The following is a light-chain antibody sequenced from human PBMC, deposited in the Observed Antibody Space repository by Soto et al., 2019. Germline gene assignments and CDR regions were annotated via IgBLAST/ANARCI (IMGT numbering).Light chain of an antibody. J-gene: IGKJ4*01. Sequence: DIQMTQSPSSLSASVGDRITITCRASQSTGNYLNWYQQKPGKAPKLLIFAASSLHSGVPSRFSGSGSGTDFTLTISRLQPEDFATYYCQQSYSTPLTVGGGTKVEI. CDR2: AAS. CDR1: QSTGNY. CDR3: QQSYSTPLT. V-gene: IGKV1-39*01.